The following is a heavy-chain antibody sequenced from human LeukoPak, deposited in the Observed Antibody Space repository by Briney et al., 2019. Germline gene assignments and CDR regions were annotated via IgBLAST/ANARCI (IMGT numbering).Heavy chain of an antibody. CDR2: INSDGSST. Sequence: GGSLRLSCAASGFTFSSYWMHWVRPAPGKGLVWVSRINSDGSSTSYADSVKGRLTNYRNHANKQLYLHMNSLRAEDTAVYYCESALHYDFWSGSLTLYGMDVWGQGTTVTVSS. J-gene: IGHJ6*02. CDR1: GFTFSSYW. D-gene: IGHD3-3*01. CDR3: ESALHYDFWSGSLTLYGMDV. V-gene: IGHV3-74*01.